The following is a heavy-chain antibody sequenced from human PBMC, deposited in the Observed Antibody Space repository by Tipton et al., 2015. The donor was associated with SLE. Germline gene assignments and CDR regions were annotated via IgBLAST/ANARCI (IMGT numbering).Heavy chain of an antibody. Sequence: SLRLSCAASGFTFTNYSMTWVRQAPGKGPEWGSGISGGGDTFYADSVKGRFTISRDSPKNTLYLQMNSLRAEDTALYYCAKEIGSIGTPCFDSWGQGTLVTVSS. D-gene: IGHD6-13*01. CDR2: ISGGGDT. J-gene: IGHJ4*02. V-gene: IGHV3-23*01. CDR3: AKEIGSIGTPCFDS. CDR1: GFTFTNYS.